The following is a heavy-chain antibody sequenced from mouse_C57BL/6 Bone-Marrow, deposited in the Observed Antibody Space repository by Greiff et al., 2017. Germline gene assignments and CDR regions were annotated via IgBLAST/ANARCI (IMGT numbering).Heavy chain of an antibody. V-gene: IGHV1-54*01. J-gene: IGHJ3*01. D-gene: IGHD4-1*01. CDR1: GYAFTNYL. CDR3: ARSKNWDSWFAY. Sequence: VQLVESGAELVRPGTSVKVSCKASGYAFTNYLIEWVKQRPGQVLEWIGVINPGSGGTNYNEKFKGKATLTADKSSSTAYMQLISLTSECSAVYFCARSKNWDSWFAYWGQGTLVTVSA. CDR2: INPGSGGT.